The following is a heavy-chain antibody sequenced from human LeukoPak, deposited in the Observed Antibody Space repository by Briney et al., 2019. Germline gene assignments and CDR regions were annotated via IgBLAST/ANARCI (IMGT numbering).Heavy chain of an antibody. CDR3: ARGYSYGYYYYYYGMDV. CDR1: GGTFSSYA. Sequence: SVKVSCKASGGTFSSYAISWVRQAPGQGLEWMGGIISIFGTANYAQKFQGRVTITADESTSTAYMELSSLRSEDTAVYYCARGYSYGYYYYYYGMDVWGQGTTVTVSS. CDR2: IISIFGTA. V-gene: IGHV1-69*13. J-gene: IGHJ6*02. D-gene: IGHD5-18*01.